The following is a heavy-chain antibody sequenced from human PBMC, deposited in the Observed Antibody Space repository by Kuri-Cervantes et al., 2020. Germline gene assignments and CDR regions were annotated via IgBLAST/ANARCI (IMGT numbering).Heavy chain of an antibody. J-gene: IGHJ4*02. CDR2: INADGST. D-gene: IGHD5-18*01. V-gene: IGHV3-53*01. CDR3: AREGYSYGEFDY. CDR1: GFAVSGTY. Sequence: GGSLRLSCAASGFAVSGTYTSWVRQVRQGPGKGLEWVSFINADGSTYYADSVKGRFTTSRDSSKNTLHLQMNSLRAEDTAVYYCAREGYSYGEFDYWGQGTLVTVSS.